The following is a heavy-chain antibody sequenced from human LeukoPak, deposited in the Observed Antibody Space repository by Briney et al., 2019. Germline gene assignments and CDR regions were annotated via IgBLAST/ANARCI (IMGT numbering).Heavy chain of an antibody. J-gene: IGHJ4*02. V-gene: IGHV3-23*01. CDR2: ISGSGGST. CDR1: GFTFSSYA. D-gene: IGHD6-19*01. CDR3: AKSRYSSGWSDYFDY. Sequence: GGSLRLSCAASGFTFSSYAMSWVRKAPGKGLEWVSAISGSGGSTYYADSVKGRFTISRDNSKNTLYLQMNSLRAEDTAVYYCAKSRYSSGWSDYFDYWGQGTLVTVSS.